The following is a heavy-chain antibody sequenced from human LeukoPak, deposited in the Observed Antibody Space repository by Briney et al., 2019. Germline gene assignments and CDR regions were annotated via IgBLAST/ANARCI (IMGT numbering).Heavy chain of an antibody. CDR3: ARVVPLRGSSWYQTGHLGMDV. J-gene: IGHJ6*02. V-gene: IGHV3-21*01. D-gene: IGHD6-13*01. Sequence: GGSLRLSCAASGFTFSSYSMNWVRQAPGKGLEWVSSISSSSSYIYYADSVKGRFAISRDNAKNSLYLQMNSLRAEDTAVYYCARVVPLRGSSWYQTGHLGMDVWGQGTTVTVSS. CDR1: GFTFSSYS. CDR2: ISSSSSYI.